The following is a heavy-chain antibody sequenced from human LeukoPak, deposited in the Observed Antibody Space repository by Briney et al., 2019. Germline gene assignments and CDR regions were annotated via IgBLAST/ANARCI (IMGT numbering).Heavy chain of an antibody. J-gene: IGHJ5*02. CDR1: GDSVSSGSNY. CDR3: ARGSNSSSWYWFDP. Sequence: KPSQTLSLTCTVSGDSVSSGSNYWSWIRQPAGKGLEWIGRIYNSWTTNYNPSLKSRVTMSVDTSKNQFSLKLSSVTAADTAVYYCARGSNSSSWYWFDPWGQGTLVTVSS. CDR2: IYNSWTT. V-gene: IGHV4-61*02. D-gene: IGHD6-13*01.